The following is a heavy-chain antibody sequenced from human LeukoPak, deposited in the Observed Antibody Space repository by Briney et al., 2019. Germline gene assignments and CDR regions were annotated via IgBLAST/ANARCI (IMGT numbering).Heavy chain of an antibody. CDR1: GFTFDDYA. CDR3: AKGSWFDY. J-gene: IGHJ4*02. Sequence: GRSLRLSCAASGFTFDDYAMLWVRQAPGKGLGWVSGISWNSGSIGYADSVKGRFTISRDNAKNSLYLQMNSLRAEDTALYYCAKGSWFDYWGQGTLVTVSS. CDR2: ISWNSGSI. V-gene: IGHV3-9*01.